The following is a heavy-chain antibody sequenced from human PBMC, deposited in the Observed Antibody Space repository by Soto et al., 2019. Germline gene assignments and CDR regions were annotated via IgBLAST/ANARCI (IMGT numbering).Heavy chain of an antibody. CDR1: GGTFRNYP. V-gene: IGHV1-69*02. J-gene: IGHJ4*02. CDR3: ARGPLVVLNYFPS. Sequence: QVQLVQSGPEVKKPGSSVKVSCKASGGTFRNYPINWVRQAPGQGLEWMGSIFPLTDIPDYAQNFQARLTISADRSTSTAYMELNSLTSDDTAMYFCARGPLVVLNYFPSWGQGTLVTVPS. CDR2: IFPLTDIP.